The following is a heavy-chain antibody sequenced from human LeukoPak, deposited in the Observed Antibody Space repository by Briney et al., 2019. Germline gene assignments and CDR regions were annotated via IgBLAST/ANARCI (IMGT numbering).Heavy chain of an antibody. CDR2: IYYSGST. CDR1: GGSISSYY. Sequence: SETLSLTCTVSGGSISSYYWSWIRQPPGKGLEWIGYIYYSGSTNYNPSLKSRVTISVDTSKNQSSLNLSSMTAADTAVYYCHGTIPGDYWGQGTLVTVSS. D-gene: IGHD3-3*01. V-gene: IGHV4-59*12. CDR3: HGTIPGDY. J-gene: IGHJ4*02.